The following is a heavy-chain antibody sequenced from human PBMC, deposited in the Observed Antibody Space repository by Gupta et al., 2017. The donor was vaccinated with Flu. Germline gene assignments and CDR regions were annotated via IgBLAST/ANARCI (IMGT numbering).Heavy chain of an antibody. J-gene: IGHJ4*02. V-gene: IGHV3-23*01. CDR1: GFTFSSYA. CDR2: ISGSGGST. CDR3: AKDREYCSGGSCNTVFLEFASPSDY. D-gene: IGHD2-15*01. Sequence: EVQLLESGGGLVQPGGSLRLSCAASGFTFSSYAMSWVRRAPGKGLEWVSAISGSGGSTYYADSVKGRFTISRDNSKNTLYLQMNSLRAEDTAVYYCAKDREYCSGGSCNTVFLEFASPSDYWGQGTLVTVSS.